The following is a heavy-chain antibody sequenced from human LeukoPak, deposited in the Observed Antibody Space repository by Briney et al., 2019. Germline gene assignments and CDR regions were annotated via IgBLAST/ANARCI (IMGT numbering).Heavy chain of an antibody. CDR3: ARRDRLEPLDV. Sequence: PSETLSLTCTVSDGSISSYYWSWIRQPPGKGLEWIGYIYYSGSTNYNPSLKSRVTISVDTSKNQFSLKLSSVTAADTAVYYCARRDRLEPLDVWGQGTTVTVSS. J-gene: IGHJ6*02. V-gene: IGHV4-59*08. CDR1: DGSISSYY. D-gene: IGHD1-1*01. CDR2: IYYSGST.